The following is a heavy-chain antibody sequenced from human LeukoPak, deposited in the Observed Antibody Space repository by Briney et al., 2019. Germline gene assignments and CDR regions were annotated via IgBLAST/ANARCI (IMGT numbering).Heavy chain of an antibody. Sequence: RGSLRLSCAASGFTFSSYEMNWVRQAPGKGLVWVSRINSDGSSTSYAHSVKGRFTISRDNAKNTLYLQMNSLRAEDTAVYYCASDPGSSGWSGFDYWGQGTLVTVSS. CDR1: GFTFSSYE. CDR2: INSDGSST. J-gene: IGHJ4*02. V-gene: IGHV3-74*01. D-gene: IGHD6-19*01. CDR3: ASDPGSSGWSGFDY.